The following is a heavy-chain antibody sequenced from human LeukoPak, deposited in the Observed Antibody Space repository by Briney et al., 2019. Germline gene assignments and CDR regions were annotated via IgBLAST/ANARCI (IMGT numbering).Heavy chain of an antibody. D-gene: IGHD2-15*01. CDR3: AKDKGRWELLSPMDV. V-gene: IGHV3-30*02. CDR1: GFTFRSYG. Sequence: PGGSLRLSCAASGFTFRSYGMHWVRQAPGKGLEWVAFIRYDGSNKYYADSVKGRFTISRDNSKNTLYLQMNSLRAEDTAVYYCAKDKGRWELLSPMDVWGKGTTVTISS. J-gene: IGHJ6*03. CDR2: IRYDGSNK.